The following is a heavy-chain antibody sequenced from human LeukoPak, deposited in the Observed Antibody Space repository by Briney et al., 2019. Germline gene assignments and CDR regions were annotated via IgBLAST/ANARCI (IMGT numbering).Heavy chain of an antibody. V-gene: IGHV3-21*01. CDR1: GFTVSSNY. CDR2: ISSSSSYI. CDR3: ARAMDYNWFDP. Sequence: PGGSLRLSCAASGFTVSSNYMSWVRQAPGKGLEWVSSISSSSSYIYYADSVKGRFTISRDNAKNSLYLQMNSLRAEDTAVYYCARAMDYNWFDPWGQGTLVTVSS. D-gene: IGHD3/OR15-3a*01. J-gene: IGHJ5*02.